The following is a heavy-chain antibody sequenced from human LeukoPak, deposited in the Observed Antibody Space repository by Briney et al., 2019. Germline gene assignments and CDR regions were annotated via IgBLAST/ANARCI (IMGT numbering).Heavy chain of an antibody. J-gene: IGHJ4*02. V-gene: IGHV3-48*01. CDR2: ISGSSSTI. CDR3: ARGGSYSLAIGY. CDR1: GFTFSSYS. D-gene: IGHD1-26*01. Sequence: GGSLRLSCAASGFTFSSYSMNWVRQAPGKGLEWVSYISGSSSTIYYADSVKGRFTISRDNAKNSLNLQMNSLRAEDTAVYFCARGGSYSLAIGYWGQGTLVTVSS.